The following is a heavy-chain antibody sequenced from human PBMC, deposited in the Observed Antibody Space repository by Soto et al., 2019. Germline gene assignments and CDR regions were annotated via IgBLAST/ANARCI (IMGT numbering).Heavy chain of an antibody. CDR1: GLTSSSYE. D-gene: IGHD3-10*01. CDR2: ISSGGGTT. J-gene: IGHJ4*02. Sequence: YLRLSCAAYGLTSSSYEMNWVRQAPGKGLEWVSYISSGGGTTYYADSVKGRFTISRDNAKNSLYLQMNSLRAEDTALYYCSSDYGPGFPVYWGQGTLVTVSS. V-gene: IGHV3-48*03. CDR3: SSDYGPGFPVY.